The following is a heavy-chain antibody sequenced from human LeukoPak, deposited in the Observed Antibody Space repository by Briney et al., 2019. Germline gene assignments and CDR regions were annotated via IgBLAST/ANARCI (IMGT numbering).Heavy chain of an antibody. CDR2: IKEDGSER. J-gene: IGHJ4*02. V-gene: IGHV3-7*01. Sequence: GGSLRLSCEGSAFIFGGHWMNWVRQTPGKGLEWVASIKEDGSERQYVDSVKGRFSISRDNSESTLYLQMNSLRSEDTAIYYCAKVREDRYSNSRGFYLDYWGQGTLVTVSS. CDR3: AKVREDRYSNSRGFYLDY. CDR1: AFIFGGHW. D-gene: IGHD3-22*01.